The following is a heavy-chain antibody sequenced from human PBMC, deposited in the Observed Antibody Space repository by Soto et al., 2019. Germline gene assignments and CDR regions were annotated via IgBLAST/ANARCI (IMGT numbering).Heavy chain of an antibody. CDR1: GGSISSSSYY. CDR3: ARQGRDSGSYRHVYGMDV. D-gene: IGHD1-26*01. CDR2: IYYSGST. V-gene: IGHV4-39*01. J-gene: IGHJ6*02. Sequence: SETLSLTCTVSGGSISSSSYYWGWIRQPPGKGLEWIGSIYYSGSTYYNPSLKSRVTISVDTAKNQFSLKLSSVTAADTAVYYCARQGRDSGSYRHVYGMDVWGQGTTVTVSS.